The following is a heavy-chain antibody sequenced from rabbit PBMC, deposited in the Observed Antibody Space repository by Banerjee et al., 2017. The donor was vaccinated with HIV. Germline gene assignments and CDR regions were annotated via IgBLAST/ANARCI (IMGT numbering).Heavy chain of an antibody. J-gene: IGHJ4*01. V-gene: IGHV1S45*01. Sequence: QQQLEESGGGLVKPGASLTLTCKASGFSFSSGYWICWVRQAPGKGLEWIACVAAGSSNNTAYATWAKGRFTISKTSSTTVTLQVTSLTAADTATYFCARTDYFGNVAAAGYGLALWGPGTLVTVS. CDR2: VAAGSSNNT. CDR1: GFSFSSGYW. CDR3: ARTDYFGNVAAAGYGLAL. D-gene: IGHD6-1*01.